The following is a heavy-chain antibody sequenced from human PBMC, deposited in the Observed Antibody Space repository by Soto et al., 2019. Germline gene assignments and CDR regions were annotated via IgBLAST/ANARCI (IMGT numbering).Heavy chain of an antibody. D-gene: IGHD3-10*01. Sequence: GASVKVSCKASGYTFTGYYMHWVRQAPGQGLEWMGWINPNSGGTNYAQKFQGWVTMTRDTSISTAYMELSRLRSDDTAVYYCARDDFNGSGSYPGVVWGQGTMVTVSS. CDR3: ARDDFNGSGSYPGVV. CDR1: GYTFTGYY. J-gene: IGHJ3*01. CDR2: INPNSGGT. V-gene: IGHV1-2*04.